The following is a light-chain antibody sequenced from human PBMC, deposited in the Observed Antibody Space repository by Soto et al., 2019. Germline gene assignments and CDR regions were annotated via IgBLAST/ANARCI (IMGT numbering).Light chain of an antibody. CDR3: QQYDSSPSFT. Sequence: EIVLTQSPGTLSLSPGERATLSCRASQSVSSSYLAWYQQKPGQAPRLLIYGTSSRATGFPDRFSGSGSGTDFTLTISRLEPEDFAVYYCQQYDSSPSFTFGQGTKLEIK. J-gene: IGKJ2*01. V-gene: IGKV3-20*01. CDR1: QSVSSSY. CDR2: GTS.